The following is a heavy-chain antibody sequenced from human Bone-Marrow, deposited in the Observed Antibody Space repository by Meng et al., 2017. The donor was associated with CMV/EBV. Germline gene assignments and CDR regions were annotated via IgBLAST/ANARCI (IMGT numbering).Heavy chain of an antibody. CDR3: ARDYAGYCSSTSCYDIYGMDV. D-gene: IGHD2-2*01. Sequence: GGSLRLSCAASGFTFSSYAMSWVRQAPGKGLEWVSVIYSGGSSTYYADSVKGRFTISRDNAKNSLYLQMNSLRAEDTAVYYCARDYAGYCSSTSCYDIYGMDVWGQGTTVTVSS. V-gene: IGHV3-23*03. J-gene: IGHJ6*02. CDR2: IYSGGSST. CDR1: GFTFSSYA.